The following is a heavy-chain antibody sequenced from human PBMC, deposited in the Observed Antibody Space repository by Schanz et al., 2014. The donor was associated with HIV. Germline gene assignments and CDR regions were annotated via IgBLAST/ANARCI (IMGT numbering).Heavy chain of an antibody. J-gene: IGHJ3*02. CDR2: ISSSSSYI. CDR1: RLTFSGYR. Sequence: EVQLVESGGGLVKPGGSLRLACAGSRLTFSGYRMNWVRQAPGKGLEWVSSISSSSSYIFYADSVKGRFTISRDNANNSLYLQMNSLRAEDTAIYYCARSPDWAGTDAFDIWGQGTMVTVSS. V-gene: IGHV3-21*01. CDR3: ARSPDWAGTDAFDI. D-gene: IGHD6-19*01.